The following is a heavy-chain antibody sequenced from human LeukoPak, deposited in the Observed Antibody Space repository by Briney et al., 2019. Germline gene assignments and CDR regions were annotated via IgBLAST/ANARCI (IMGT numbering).Heavy chain of an antibody. Sequence: SGTLSLTCTVSGGSISSYYWSWIRQPPGKGLEWIGYIYYSGSTNYNPSLKSRVTISVDTSKNEFSLKLSSVTAADTAVYYCAREDDVLADNAFDIWGQGTMVTVSS. J-gene: IGHJ3*02. CDR1: GGSISSYY. CDR2: IYYSGST. CDR3: AREDDVLADNAFDI. D-gene: IGHD3-9*01. V-gene: IGHV4-59*01.